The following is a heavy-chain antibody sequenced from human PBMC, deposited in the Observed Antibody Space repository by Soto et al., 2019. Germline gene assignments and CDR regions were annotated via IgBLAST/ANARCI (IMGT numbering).Heavy chain of an antibody. D-gene: IGHD5-18*01. CDR2: SHQSGNT. V-gene: IGHV4-4*02. CDR1: GVSIGSHDW. Sequence: QVQLQESGPGLVKPSGTLSLTCAVSGVSIGSHDWWTWVRQPPGKGLEWIGESHQSGNTHYNSSPETRVTISLDNSKHPVALQLRSVTVADTSVYYCATRDTGRGYWGQGTLVTVSS. CDR3: ATRDTGRGY. J-gene: IGHJ1*01.